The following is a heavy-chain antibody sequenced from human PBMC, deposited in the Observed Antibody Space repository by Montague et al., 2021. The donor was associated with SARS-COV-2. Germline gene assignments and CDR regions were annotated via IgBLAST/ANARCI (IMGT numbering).Heavy chain of an antibody. V-gene: IGHV4-4*07. Sequence: SETLSLTCTVSGGSISGYYWSWFRQSAGKGLEWIGRIYNSGSTSYNPSLKSRVTMSVDTSKNQFSLKLSSVTAADTAVYYCVRDQGRSNWIYPDYWGQGTLVTVSS. CDR3: VRDQGRSNWIYPDY. J-gene: IGHJ4*02. CDR2: IYNSGST. D-gene: IGHD1-7*01. CDR1: GGSISGYY.